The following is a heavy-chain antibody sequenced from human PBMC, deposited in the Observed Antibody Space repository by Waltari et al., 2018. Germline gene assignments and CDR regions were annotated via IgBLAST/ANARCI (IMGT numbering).Heavy chain of an antibody. CDR2: ILPIFGPA. D-gene: IGHD6-13*01. J-gene: IGHJ4*02. Sequence: QVQLVQSGAEVKKPGSSVKVSCKASGGTFSSYAISWVRQAPGQGLEWMGGILPIFGPANYAQQVQGRVTFTTDDSTSTAYMELSSLRSEDTAVYYCAKLRGIAAAPMPGPLDYWGQGTLVTVSS. V-gene: IGHV1-69*05. CDR1: GGTFSSYA. CDR3: AKLRGIAAAPMPGPLDY.